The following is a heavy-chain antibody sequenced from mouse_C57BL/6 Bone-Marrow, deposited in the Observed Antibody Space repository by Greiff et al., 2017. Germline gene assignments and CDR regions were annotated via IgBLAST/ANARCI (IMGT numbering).Heavy chain of an antibody. CDR1: GYTFTSYW. J-gene: IGHJ2*01. CDR2: ISPSNGGT. CDR3: ARSDIYYYGSSYP. V-gene: IGHV1-53*01. D-gene: IGHD1-1*01. Sequence: QVQLKQPGTELVKPGASVKLSCTASGYTFTSYWMHWVKQRPGQGLEWIGNISPSNGGTNYNEKFKSKATLTVDKSSSTAYLQLSSLTSEDSAVYYCARSDIYYYGSSYPWGQGTTLTVSS.